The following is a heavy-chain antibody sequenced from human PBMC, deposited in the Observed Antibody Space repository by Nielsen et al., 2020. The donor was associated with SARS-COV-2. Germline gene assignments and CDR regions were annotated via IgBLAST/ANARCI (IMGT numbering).Heavy chain of an antibody. CDR2: INHSGST. CDR3: ARDRIPPPGIAAADYYYGMDV. D-gene: IGHD6-13*01. Sequence: WIRQPPGKGLEWIGEINHSGSTNHNPSLKSRVTISVDTSKNQFSLKLSSVTAADTAVYYCARDRIPPPGIAAADYYYGMDVWGQGTTVTVSS. V-gene: IGHV4-34*01. J-gene: IGHJ6*02.